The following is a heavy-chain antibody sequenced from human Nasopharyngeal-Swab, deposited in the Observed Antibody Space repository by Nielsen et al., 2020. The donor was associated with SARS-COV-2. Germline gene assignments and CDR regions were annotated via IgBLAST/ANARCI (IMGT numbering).Heavy chain of an antibody. CDR2: INIDGSVT. Sequence: GESLKISCTASGYTFSSYWMHWVRQVPGKGLVWVSRINIDGSVTDYADSVKGRFTISRDNARNTLYLQMNSLRGEDTAVYCCTRDIGGKYGYWGQGNLVTVSS. CDR3: TRDIGGKYGY. CDR1: GYTFSSYW. J-gene: IGHJ4*02. D-gene: IGHD4-23*01. V-gene: IGHV3-74*01.